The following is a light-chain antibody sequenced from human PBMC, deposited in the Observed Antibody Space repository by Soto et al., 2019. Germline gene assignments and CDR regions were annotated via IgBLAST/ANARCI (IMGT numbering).Light chain of an antibody. Sequence: QSALTQPRSVSGSPRQSVTISCTGTSSDVGAYDYVSWYQHHPGKAPKVIIYDVSKRPSGVPDRFSGSKSGNTASLTISGLQAEDEADYYCSSFVGPYTYVFGTGTKLTVL. CDR3: SSFVGPYTYV. CDR1: SSDVGAYDY. V-gene: IGLV2-11*01. CDR2: DVS. J-gene: IGLJ1*01.